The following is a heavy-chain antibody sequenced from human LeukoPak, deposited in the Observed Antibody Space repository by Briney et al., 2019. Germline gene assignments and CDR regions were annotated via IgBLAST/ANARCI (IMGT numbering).Heavy chain of an antibody. J-gene: IGHJ3*02. Sequence: GESLKISCKGSGYSFTSYWIGWVRQMPGKGLEWMGIIYPGDSDTRYSPSFQGQVTISADKSISTAYLQWSSLKASDTAMYYCARGQLDTIFEVVTAAYHAFYIWGHGKMGTVSS. V-gene: IGHV5-51*01. CDR1: GYSFTSYW. CDR3: ARGQLDTIFEVVTAAYHAFYI. CDR2: IYPGDSDT. D-gene: IGHD3-3*01.